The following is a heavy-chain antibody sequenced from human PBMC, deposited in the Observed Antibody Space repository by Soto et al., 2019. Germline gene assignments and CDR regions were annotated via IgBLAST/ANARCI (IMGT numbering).Heavy chain of an antibody. D-gene: IGHD6-19*01. V-gene: IGHV3-23*01. CDR2: ISGTSGRT. CDR3: AKDAGSGWYYFDY. J-gene: IGHJ4*02. CDR1: GFTFSSYA. Sequence: EVQLLESGGGLVQPGGSLRLSCAASGFTFSSYAMNWVRQAPGKGLEWVSSISGTSGRTYYADSVEGRFTISRDNYKNTLYLQIDSLRAEDTAVYYCAKDAGSGWYYFDYWGQGTLVSVSS.